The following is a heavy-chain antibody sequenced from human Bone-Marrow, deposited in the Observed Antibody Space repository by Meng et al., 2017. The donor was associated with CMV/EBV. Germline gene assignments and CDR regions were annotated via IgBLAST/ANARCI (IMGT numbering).Heavy chain of an antibody. J-gene: IGHJ5*02. CDR2: IYYSGST. Sequence: GSLRLSCTVSGGSISSYYWSWIRQPPGKGLEWIGYIYYSGSTNYNPSLKSRVTISVDTSKNQFSLKLSSVTAADTAVYYCARSRRWLPSNWFDPWGQGTLVTVSS. D-gene: IGHD3-22*01. CDR3: ARSRRWLPSNWFDP. V-gene: IGHV4-59*01. CDR1: GGSISSYY.